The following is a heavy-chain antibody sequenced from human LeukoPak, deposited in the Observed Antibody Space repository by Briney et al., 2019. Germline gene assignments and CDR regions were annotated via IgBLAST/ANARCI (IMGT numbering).Heavy chain of an antibody. V-gene: IGHV3-30*18. J-gene: IGHJ6*02. D-gene: IGHD3-3*01. CDR1: GFTFSSYG. CDR3: AKAVHNDFWSYYYYGMDV. Sequence: GGSLRLSCAASGFTFSSYGMHWVRQAPGKGLEWVAVISYDGSNKYYADSVKGRFTISRDNSKNTLYLQMNSLRAEDTAVYYCAKAVHNDFWSYYYYGMDVWGQGTTVTVSS. CDR2: ISYDGSNK.